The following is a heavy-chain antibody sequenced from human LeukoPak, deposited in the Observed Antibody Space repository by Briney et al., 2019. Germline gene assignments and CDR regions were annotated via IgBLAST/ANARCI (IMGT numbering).Heavy chain of an antibody. CDR1: GFTFSSYA. J-gene: IGHJ4*02. D-gene: IGHD1-26*01. V-gene: IGHV3-23*01. CDR3: AKSTSYVGSTTSFDY. CDR2: ISGSGGRT. Sequence: GGSLRLSCAASGFTFSSYAMSWVRQAPGKGLEWVSAISGSGGRTYYAASVEGRFIISRENTKNTLFLQMNSLRAEDTAVYYCAKSTSYVGSTTSFDYWGQGTLVTVSS.